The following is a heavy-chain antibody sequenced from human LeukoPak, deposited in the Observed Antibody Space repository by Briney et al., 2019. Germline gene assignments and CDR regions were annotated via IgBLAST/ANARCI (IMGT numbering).Heavy chain of an antibody. CDR2: ISAYNGNT. CDR1: GYTFTSYG. CDR3: ARDRDSIAARSPFDP. J-gene: IGHJ5*02. D-gene: IGHD6-6*01. Sequence: ASVKVSCKASGYTFTSYGISWVRQAPGQGLEWMGWISAYNGNTNYAQKLQGRVTMTTDTSTSTAYMELRSLRSDDTAVYYCARDRDSIAARSPFDPWGQGTLVTVSS. V-gene: IGHV1-18*01.